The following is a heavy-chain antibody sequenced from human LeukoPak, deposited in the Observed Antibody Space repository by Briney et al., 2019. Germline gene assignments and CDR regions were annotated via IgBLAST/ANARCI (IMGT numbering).Heavy chain of an antibody. V-gene: IGHV1-46*01. CDR2: INPSGGST. Sequence: ASVKASCKASGYTFTSYYMHWVRQAPGQGLEWMGIINPSGGSTSYAQKFQGRVTMTRDTSTSTVYMELSSLRSEDTAVYYCASGDQLLSSYYGMDVWGQGTAVTVSS. D-gene: IGHD2-21*02. CDR1: GYTFTSYY. J-gene: IGHJ6*02. CDR3: ASGDQLLSSYYGMDV.